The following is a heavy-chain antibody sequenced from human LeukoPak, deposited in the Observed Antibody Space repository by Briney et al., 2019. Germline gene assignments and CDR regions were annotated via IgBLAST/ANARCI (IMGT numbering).Heavy chain of an antibody. CDR3: AREVGVGAFDYYCYGMDV. CDR1: GYTFTNYY. J-gene: IGHJ6*02. Sequence: ASVRVSCKASGYTFTNYYMHWVRQAPGQGGEWMGIINPSGGSTSYAQKLQGRVTMTRDTSPSTVCMELSSLRSEDTGVYYWAREVGVGAFDYYCYGMDVWGQGTTVTVSS. D-gene: IGHD3-10*01. CDR2: INPSGGST. V-gene: IGHV1-46*01.